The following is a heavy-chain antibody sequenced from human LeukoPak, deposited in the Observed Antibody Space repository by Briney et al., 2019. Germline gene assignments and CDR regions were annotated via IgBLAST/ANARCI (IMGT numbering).Heavy chain of an antibody. Sequence: PSETLSLTCDVSGDSISSYYWTWIRQPPGKGLEWIGYIYYSGSANYNASLKSRVTMSVDTSKSQVSPNLSSVTAADTAVYYCARGRRVTDYWGQGTLVTVSS. CDR1: GDSISSYY. V-gene: IGHV4-59*01. J-gene: IGHJ4*02. CDR3: ARGRRVTDY. CDR2: IYYSGSA. D-gene: IGHD5-18*01.